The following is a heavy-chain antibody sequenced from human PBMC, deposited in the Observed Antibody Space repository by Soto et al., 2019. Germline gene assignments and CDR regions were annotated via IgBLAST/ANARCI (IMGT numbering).Heavy chain of an antibody. CDR3: ARGVPNYYAMDV. J-gene: IGHJ6*02. CDR2: IKFDGSNT. CDR1: GFTFSNYW. Sequence: EVQLVESGGGLVQPGGSLRLSCAASGFTFSNYWMHWVRQAPGKGLVWVSRIKFDGSNTDYADSVKGRVTISRDNAKNTLYLQMNSLRAEDTTLYYCARGVPNYYAMDVWGQGTTVTVSS. V-gene: IGHV3-74*01.